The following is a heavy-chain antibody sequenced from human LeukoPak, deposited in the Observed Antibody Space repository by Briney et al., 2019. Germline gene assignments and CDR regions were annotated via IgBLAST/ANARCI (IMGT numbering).Heavy chain of an antibody. CDR2: ISYNGNDE. Sequence: GGSLRLSCAASGFTFGSYGMHWVRQAPGKGLEWVAVISYNGNDEHLADSVKGRFTISRDNSKNTLYLQVNSLRAEDTAVYYCAKDISLAAAQYYFDYWGQGTLVTVSS. D-gene: IGHD6-13*01. J-gene: IGHJ4*02. CDR3: AKDISLAAAQYYFDY. V-gene: IGHV3-30*18. CDR1: GFTFGSYG.